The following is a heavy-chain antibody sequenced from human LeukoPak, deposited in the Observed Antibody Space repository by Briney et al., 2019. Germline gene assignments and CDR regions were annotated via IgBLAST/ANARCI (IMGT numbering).Heavy chain of an antibody. CDR2: ISGSGGRT. Sequence: GGSLRLSCTASGFTFSDYAMSWVRQAPGKGLEWVSAISGSGGRTYYADSVKGRFTISRDSSKNTLYLQMNSLRAEDTAIYYCARPGIGLGLAFDIWGQGTVVTVSS. J-gene: IGHJ3*02. D-gene: IGHD3/OR15-3a*01. V-gene: IGHV3-23*01. CDR1: GFTFSDYA. CDR3: ARPGIGLGLAFDI.